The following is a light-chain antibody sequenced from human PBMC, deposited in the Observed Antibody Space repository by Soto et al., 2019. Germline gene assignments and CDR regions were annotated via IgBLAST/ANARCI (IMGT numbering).Light chain of an antibody. CDR1: QSLRHSNGYNY. V-gene: IGKV2-28*01. J-gene: IGKJ4*01. CDR2: LGS. CDR3: MEALQTPLT. Sequence: DLVMTQSPLFLPVTPGEPASISCRSSQSLRHSNGYNYLDWYLQKPGQSPQLLIYLGSTRASGVPDRFSGSGSGTDFTLRISRVEAEDVGVYYCMEALQTPLTFGGGTKVEIK.